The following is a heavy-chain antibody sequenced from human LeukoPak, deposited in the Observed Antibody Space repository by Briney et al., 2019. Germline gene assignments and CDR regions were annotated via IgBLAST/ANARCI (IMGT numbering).Heavy chain of an antibody. CDR3: ARQSHRVGATTGSWRDY. V-gene: IGHV4-39*01. D-gene: IGHD1-26*01. CDR1: GGSISSSSYY. Sequence: PSETLSLTCTVSGGSISSSSYYWGWIRQPPGKGLEWIGSIYYSGSTYYNPSLKSRVTISVDTSKNQFSLKLSSVTAADTAVYYCARQSHRVGATTGSWRDYWGQGTLVTVSS. CDR2: IYYSGST. J-gene: IGHJ4*02.